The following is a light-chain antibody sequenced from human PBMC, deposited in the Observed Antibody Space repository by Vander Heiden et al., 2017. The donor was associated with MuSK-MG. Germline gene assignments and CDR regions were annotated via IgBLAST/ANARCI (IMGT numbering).Light chain of an antibody. J-gene: IGKJ2*01. CDR2: AAS. V-gene: IGKV1-39*01. Sequence: DIQMTQSPSSLSASVGDRVTITCRASQSISSYLNWYQQKPGKAPKLLIYAASSLQSGVPSRSSGSGSGTDFTLTISSRQPEDFATYYCQQSDSTLSSTFGQGTKLEIK. CDR3: QQSDSTLSST. CDR1: QSISSY.